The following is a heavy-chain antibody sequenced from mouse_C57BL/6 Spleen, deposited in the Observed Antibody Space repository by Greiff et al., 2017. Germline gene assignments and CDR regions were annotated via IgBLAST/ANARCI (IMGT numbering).Heavy chain of an antibody. CDR2: INPNNGGT. D-gene: IGHD2-1*01. V-gene: IGHV1-26*01. Sequence: VQLQQSGPELVKPGASVKISCKASGYTFTDYYMNWVKQSHGKSLEWIGDINPNNGGTSYNQKFKGKATLTVDKSSSTAYMELRSLTSEDSAVYYFGLGNYGYYAMDYWGQGTSVTVSS. CDR1: GYTFTDYY. CDR3: GLGNYGYYAMDY. J-gene: IGHJ4*01.